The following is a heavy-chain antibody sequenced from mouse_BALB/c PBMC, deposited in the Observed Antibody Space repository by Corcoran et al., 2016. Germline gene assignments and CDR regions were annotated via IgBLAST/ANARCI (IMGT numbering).Heavy chain of an antibody. Sequence: QVQLQQSGAELMKPGASVKISCKATGYTFSSYWIEWVKQRPGHGLEWIGEILPGSGSTNYNEKFKGKATFTADTSSNTAYIQLSSLTSEDSAVYYCATYVGYWGQGTTLTVSS. CDR3: ATYVGY. CDR1: GYTFSSYW. CDR2: ILPGSGST. J-gene: IGHJ2*01. D-gene: IGHD1-1*01. V-gene: IGHV1-9*01.